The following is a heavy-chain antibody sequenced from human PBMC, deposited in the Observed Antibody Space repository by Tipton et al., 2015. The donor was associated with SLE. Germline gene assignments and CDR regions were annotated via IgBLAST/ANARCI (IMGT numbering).Heavy chain of an antibody. Sequence: TLSLTCTVSGGSISGSSYYWGWIRQPPGKGLEWIASIYYSGSPYFNPSLKSRVTISVDTSKNQLSLNRRSVTAADTAVYYCARMSCSGGSCYFASLAEYFQHWGQGTLVTVSA. CDR2: IYYSGSP. CDR1: GGSISGSSYY. J-gene: IGHJ1*01. V-gene: IGHV4-39*01. CDR3: ARMSCSGGSCYFASLAEYFQH. D-gene: IGHD2-15*01.